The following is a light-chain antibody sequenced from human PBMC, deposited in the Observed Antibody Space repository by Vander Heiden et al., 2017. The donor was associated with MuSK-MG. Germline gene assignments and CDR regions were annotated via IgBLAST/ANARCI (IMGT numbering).Light chain of an antibody. CDR2: DVS. CDR1: SSDVGRYKF. Sequence: QSALPPPASVSGSPGQSITISCTGTSSDVGRYKFVSWYQQHPDKAPKLMIYDVSDRPSGVSNRFSGSKSGNTASLTISGLQPEDEADYYCSSYTGSSTYVFGTGTKVTVL. J-gene: IGLJ1*01. V-gene: IGLV2-14*01. CDR3: SSYTGSSTYV.